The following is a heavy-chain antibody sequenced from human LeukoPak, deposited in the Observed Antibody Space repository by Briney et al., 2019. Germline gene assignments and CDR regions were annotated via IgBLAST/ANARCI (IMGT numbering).Heavy chain of an antibody. Sequence: GGSLRLSCAASGFTFSSYSMNWDRQAPGKGLEWVSYISSSSSTIYYADSVKGRFTISRDNAKNSLYLQMNSLRAEDTAVYYCARDIPDYWGQGTLVTVSS. J-gene: IGHJ4*02. D-gene: IGHD2-2*02. CDR2: ISSSSSTI. CDR3: ARDIPDY. CDR1: GFTFSSYS. V-gene: IGHV3-48*01.